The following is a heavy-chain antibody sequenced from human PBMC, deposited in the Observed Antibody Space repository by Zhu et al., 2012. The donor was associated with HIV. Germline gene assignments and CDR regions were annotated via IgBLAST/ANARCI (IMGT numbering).Heavy chain of an antibody. CDR2: IYHSGST. Sequence: QVQLQESGPGLVKPSETLSLTCAVSGYSISSGYYWGWIRQPPGKGLEWIGSIYHSGSTYYNPSLKSRVTISVDTSKNQFSLKLSSVTAADTAVYYCARQGGGLFVVVPGSIDYWAREPWSPSPQ. V-gene: IGHV4-38-2*01. D-gene: IGHD2-2*01. J-gene: IGHJ4*02. CDR1: GYSISSGYY. CDR3: ARQGGGLFVVVPGSIDY.